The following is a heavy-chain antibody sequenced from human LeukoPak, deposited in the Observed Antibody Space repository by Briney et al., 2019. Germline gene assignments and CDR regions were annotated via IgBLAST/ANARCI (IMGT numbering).Heavy chain of an antibody. Sequence: GGSLRLSCAASGFTFSSYAMSWVRQAPGKGLEWVSAISGSAGSTYYADSVKGRFTISRDNTKNTLFLQINSLRAEDTALYYCAKDRSGGNYATFDYWGQGTLVTVSS. V-gene: IGHV3-23*01. J-gene: IGHJ4*02. CDR2: ISGSAGST. CDR3: AKDRSGGNYATFDY. D-gene: IGHD4-23*01. CDR1: GFTFSSYA.